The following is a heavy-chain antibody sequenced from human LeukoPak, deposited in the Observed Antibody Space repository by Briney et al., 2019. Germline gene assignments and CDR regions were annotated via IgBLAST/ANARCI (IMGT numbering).Heavy chain of an antibody. Sequence: PGGSLRLSCAASGFVFSNYWMSWVRQAPGKGLEWVANIKPDGTEKYHVDSLKGRFTISRDNAKSSLYLQMNSLRVEDTAVYYCARGGNSSWDYWGQGALVTVSS. CDR1: GFVFSNYW. D-gene: IGHD6-6*01. CDR2: IKPDGTEK. J-gene: IGHJ4*02. CDR3: ARGGNSSWDY. V-gene: IGHV3-7*01.